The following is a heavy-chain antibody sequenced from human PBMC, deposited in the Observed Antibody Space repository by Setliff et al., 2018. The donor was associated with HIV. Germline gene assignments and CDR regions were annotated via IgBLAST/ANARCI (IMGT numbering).Heavy chain of an antibody. D-gene: IGHD6-19*01. V-gene: IGHV1-18*01. CDR3: ARVPYRSAWFSGGHDAFDI. Sequence: ASVKVSCKASGYSFARYGLSWVRQAPGQGLEWMGWISGFNGNTKYAQSLQDRVAMTTETATSTAYMEMRSLRSDDTAVYFCARVPYRSAWFSGGHDAFDIWCQGTMVTVSS. CDR1: GYSFARYG. CDR2: ISGFNGNT. J-gene: IGHJ3*02.